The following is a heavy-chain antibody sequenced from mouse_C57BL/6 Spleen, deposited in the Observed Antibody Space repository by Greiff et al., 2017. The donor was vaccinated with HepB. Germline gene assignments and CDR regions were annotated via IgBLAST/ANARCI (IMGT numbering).Heavy chain of an antibody. CDR3: ARHGYYGSTFYDMED. Sequence: VQLQQPGAELVRPGSSVKLSCKASGYTFTSYWMHWVKQRPIQGLEWIGNIDPSDSETHYNQKFKDKATLTVDKSSSTAYMQLSSLTSEDSAVYYCARHGYYGSTFYDMEDWGKGTSVTVAS. V-gene: IGHV1-52*01. CDR2: IDPSDSET. J-gene: IGHJ4*01. D-gene: IGHD1-1*01. CDR1: GYTFTSYW.